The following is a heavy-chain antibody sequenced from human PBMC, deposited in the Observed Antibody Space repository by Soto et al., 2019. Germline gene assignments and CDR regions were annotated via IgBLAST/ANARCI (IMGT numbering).Heavy chain of an antibody. CDR1: GFTFSSYG. V-gene: IGHV3-30*18. Sequence: GGSLRLSCAASGFTFSSYGMHWVRQAPGKGLEWVAVISYDGSNKYYADSVKGRFTISRDNSKNTLYLQMNSLRAEDTAVYYCAKDLGIVVVGYYFDYWGQGTLVTVSS. CDR3: AKDLGIVVVGYYFDY. J-gene: IGHJ4*02. D-gene: IGHD3-22*01. CDR2: ISYDGSNK.